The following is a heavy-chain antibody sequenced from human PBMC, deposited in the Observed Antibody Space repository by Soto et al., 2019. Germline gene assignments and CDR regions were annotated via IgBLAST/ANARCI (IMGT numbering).Heavy chain of an antibody. V-gene: IGHV1-69*13. J-gene: IGHJ3*02. Sequence: SVKVSCKASGGTFSSYAISWVRQAPGQGLEWMGGIIPIFGTANYAQKFQGRVTITADESTSTAYMELSSLRSEDTAVYYCARGVEGSGWLYVTPYAFDIWGQGTMVT. CDR2: IIPIFGTA. CDR1: GGTFSSYA. D-gene: IGHD6-19*01. CDR3: ARGVEGSGWLYVTPYAFDI.